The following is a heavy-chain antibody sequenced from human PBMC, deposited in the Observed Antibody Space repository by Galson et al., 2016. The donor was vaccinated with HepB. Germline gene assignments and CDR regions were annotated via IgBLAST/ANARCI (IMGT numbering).Heavy chain of an antibody. V-gene: IGHV3-53*01. Sequence: SLRLSCAASGFTVSSNCMSWVRQAPGKGLEWVSLIYSGGTTFYADSVKGRFTISRDNSKNTLYLQMNSLRAEDTAGYYCARDWMGPGSFNPYYYYGMDVWGQGTMVTVSS. CDR3: ARDWMGPGSFNPYYYYGMDV. CDR1: GFTVSSNC. CDR2: IYSGGTT. D-gene: IGHD3-10*01. J-gene: IGHJ6*02.